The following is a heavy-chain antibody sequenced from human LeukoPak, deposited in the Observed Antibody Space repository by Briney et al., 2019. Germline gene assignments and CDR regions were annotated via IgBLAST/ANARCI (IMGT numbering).Heavy chain of an antibody. CDR1: GGSISSYY. J-gene: IGHJ6*03. CDR2: IYYSGST. Sequence: SETLSLTCTVSGGSISSYYWSWLRQPPGKGLEWLGLIYYSGSTNYNPSLKSRVTISVDTSKNQFSLKLSSVTAADTAVYYCARDLSTSSGNYYYMDVWGKGTTVTVS. D-gene: IGHD6-6*01. CDR3: ARDLSTSSGNYYYMDV. V-gene: IGHV4-59*01.